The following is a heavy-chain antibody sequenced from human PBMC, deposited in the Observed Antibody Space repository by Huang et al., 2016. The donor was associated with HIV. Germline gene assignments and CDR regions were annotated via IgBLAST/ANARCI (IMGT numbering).Heavy chain of an antibody. D-gene: IGHD3-22*01. CDR2: IKRDGSST. Sequence: EVQLVESGGGLVQPGGSLRLSCAASGFSISSYWMQWVRQAPGKGRVWVSRIKRDGSSTSYADSVKGRFTISRDNAKNTLYLQMNSLRAEDTAVYYCARDPRIQSWLNFFDYWGQGTLVSVSS. V-gene: IGHV3-74*01. CDR3: ARDPRIQSWLNFFDY. CDR1: GFSISSYW. J-gene: IGHJ4*02.